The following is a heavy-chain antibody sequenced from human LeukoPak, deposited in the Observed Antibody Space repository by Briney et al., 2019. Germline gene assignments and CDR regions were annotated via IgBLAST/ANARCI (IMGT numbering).Heavy chain of an antibody. CDR3: AKDLRYCSAGTCYSEYYFDY. CDR1: GFTFSSYA. D-gene: IGHD2-15*01. J-gene: IGHJ4*02. V-gene: IGHV3-23*01. CDR2: IGSSGRNT. Sequence: PGGSLRLSCAASGFTFSSYAMSWVRQAPGKGLEWVSGIGSSGRNTYYADSVKGRSTISRDNSKNTLYLQMNNLRAEDTALYYCAKDLRYCSAGTCYSEYYFDYWGQGTLVTVSS.